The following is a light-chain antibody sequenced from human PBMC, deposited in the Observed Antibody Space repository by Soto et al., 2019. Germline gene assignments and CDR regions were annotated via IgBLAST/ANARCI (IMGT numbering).Light chain of an antibody. CDR1: SSNIGSNY. Sequence: QSVLTQPPSASGTPGQRVTISCSGSSSNIGSNYVYWYQQLPGTAPKLLIYRNNQRPSGVPGRFSGSKSGTSASLAISGLRSEDEGDYYCAALDDSLDVVFGGGTKLTVL. V-gene: IGLV1-47*01. CDR3: AALDDSLDVV. CDR2: RNN. J-gene: IGLJ2*01.